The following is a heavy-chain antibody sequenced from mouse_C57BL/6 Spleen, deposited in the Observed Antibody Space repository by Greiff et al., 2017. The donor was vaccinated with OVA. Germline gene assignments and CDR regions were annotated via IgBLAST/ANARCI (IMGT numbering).Heavy chain of an antibody. Sequence: QVQLQQPGAELVRPGSSVKLSCKASGYTFTSYWMDWVKQRPGQGLEWIGNIYPSDSETHYNQKFKDKATLTVDKSSSTAYMQLSSLTSEDSAVYSCARWQLTGTGDYWGQGTTLTVSS. CDR3: ARWQLTGTGDY. CDR1: GYTFTSYW. J-gene: IGHJ2*01. D-gene: IGHD4-1*01. CDR2: IYPSDSET. V-gene: IGHV1-61*01.